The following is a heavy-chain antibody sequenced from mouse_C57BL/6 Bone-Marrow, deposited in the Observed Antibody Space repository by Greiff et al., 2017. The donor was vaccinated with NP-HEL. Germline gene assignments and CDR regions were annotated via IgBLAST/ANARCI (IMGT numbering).Heavy chain of an antibody. J-gene: IGHJ3*01. CDR2: IDPENGDT. V-gene: IGHV14-4*01. CDR3: TRSPYGYFAY. Sequence: VQLQQSGAELVRPGASVKLSCTASGFNIKVDYMHWVKQRPEQGLEWIGWIDPENGDTEYASKFQGKATITADTSSNTAYLQLSSLTSEDTAVYYCTRSPYGYFAYWGQGTLVTVSA. D-gene: IGHD2-2*01. CDR1: GFNIKVDY.